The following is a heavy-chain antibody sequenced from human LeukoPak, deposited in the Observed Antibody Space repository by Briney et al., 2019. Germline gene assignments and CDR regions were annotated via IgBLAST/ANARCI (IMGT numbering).Heavy chain of an antibody. Sequence: ASVKVSCKXSGYTFTSYYMHWVRQAPRQGLEWMGLINPSGGSTSYAQKFQGRVTMTRDTSTSTVYMELSSLRSEDTAVYYCARGDYDFWSGYYGAENFDYWGQGTLVTVSS. CDR3: ARGDYDFWSGYYGAENFDY. CDR1: GYTFTSYY. V-gene: IGHV1-46*01. J-gene: IGHJ4*02. D-gene: IGHD3-3*01. CDR2: INPSGGST.